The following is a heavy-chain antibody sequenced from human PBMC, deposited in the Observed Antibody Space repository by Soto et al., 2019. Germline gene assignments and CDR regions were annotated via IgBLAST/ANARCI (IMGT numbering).Heavy chain of an antibody. CDR2: IWSDGSNK. J-gene: IGHJ4*02. Sequence: GGYLRLSCAASGFTSSTYHMHWVRQAPGKGLEWVAVIWSDGSNKYYADSVKGRFTISRDNAKNSLYLQMNSLRAEDTAVYYCARPMVRGVILTRWGQGTLVTVSS. V-gene: IGHV3-33*01. D-gene: IGHD3-10*01. CDR3: ARPMVRGVILTR. CDR1: GFTSSTYH.